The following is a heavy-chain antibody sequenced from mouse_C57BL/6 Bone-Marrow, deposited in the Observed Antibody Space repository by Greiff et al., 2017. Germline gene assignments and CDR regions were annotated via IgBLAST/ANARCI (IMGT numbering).Heavy chain of an antibody. CDR1: GYTFTSYW. V-gene: IGHV1-55*01. CDR2: IYPGSGST. Sequence: VQLQQPGAELVKPGASVKMSCKASGYTFTSYWITWVKQRPGQGLEWIGDIYPGSGSTNYNEKFKSKATLTVDTSSSTAYMQLSSLTSEDSAVYYCARWDSYYYGSSPYCAMDYWGQGTSVTVSS. D-gene: IGHD1-1*01. J-gene: IGHJ4*01. CDR3: ARWDSYYYGSSPYCAMDY.